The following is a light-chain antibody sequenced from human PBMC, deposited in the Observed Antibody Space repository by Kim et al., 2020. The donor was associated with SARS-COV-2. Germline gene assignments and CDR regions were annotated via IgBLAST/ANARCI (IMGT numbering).Light chain of an antibody. V-gene: IGLV3-1*01. J-gene: IGLJ2*01. CDR3: QTWDSSTAI. CDR2: QDA. CDR1: GDKY. Sequence: GDKYAFWYQQKPGQSPMVVIYQDATRPSGIPDRFSGSSSGNTATLTISGTQPMDEADYYCQTWDSSTAIFGGGTQLTVL.